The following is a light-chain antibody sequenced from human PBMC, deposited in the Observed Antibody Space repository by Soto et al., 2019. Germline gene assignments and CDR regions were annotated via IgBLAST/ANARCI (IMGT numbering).Light chain of an antibody. CDR3: SSYTSSSTHV. CDR1: SSDVGGYNY. Sequence: QSALTQPASVSGSPGQSITISCTGTSSDVGGYNYVSWFQQYPGKAPKLMIFEVSNRPSGVSNRFSGSKSGTTASLTISGLQAEDEGNYYRSSYTSSSTHVFGGGTKLTVL. V-gene: IGLV2-14*01. CDR2: EVS. J-gene: IGLJ2*01.